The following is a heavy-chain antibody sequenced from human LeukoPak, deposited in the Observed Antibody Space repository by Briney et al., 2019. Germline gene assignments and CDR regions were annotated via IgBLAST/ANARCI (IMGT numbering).Heavy chain of an antibody. Sequence: PGGSLRLSCAASGFTFSNYWMHWVRHAPGKGLVWVSHINGDGSNTVYADSAKGRFTVSRDNANNTLYLQMNSLRGEDTAVYYCARGGRGGSFDYWGQGILVTVSS. CDR2: INGDGSNT. CDR3: ARGGRGGSFDY. CDR1: GFTFSNYW. J-gene: IGHJ4*02. V-gene: IGHV3-74*01. D-gene: IGHD3-10*01.